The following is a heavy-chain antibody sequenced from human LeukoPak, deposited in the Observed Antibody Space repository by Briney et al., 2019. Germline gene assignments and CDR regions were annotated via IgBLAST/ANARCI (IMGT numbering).Heavy chain of an antibody. CDR1: GFTVSSNY. V-gene: IGHV3-53*01. CDR3: ASYSGSWGHYYYGMDV. CDR2: IYSGGST. D-gene: IGHD6-13*01. J-gene: IGHJ6*01. Sequence: GGSLRLSCAASGFTVSSNYMSWVRQAPGKGLEWVSVIYSGGSTYYADSVKGRFTISRADSKNTLYLQMNSLRAEDTAVYYCASYSGSWGHYYYGMDVWGQRDHGHRLL.